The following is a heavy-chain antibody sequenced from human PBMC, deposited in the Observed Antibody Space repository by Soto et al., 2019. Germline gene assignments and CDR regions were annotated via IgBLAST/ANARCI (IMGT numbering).Heavy chain of an antibody. CDR1: GGSISSGGYY. V-gene: IGHV4-31*03. D-gene: IGHD3-22*01. CDR2: IYYSGFT. CDR3: AREYYYDSSGFDY. Sequence: PSETLSLTCTVSGGSISSGGYYWSWIRQHPGKGLEWIGYIYYSGFTYYNPSLKSRVTISVDTSKNQFSLKLSSVTAADTAVYYCAREYYYDSSGFDYWGQGTLVTVSS. J-gene: IGHJ4*02.